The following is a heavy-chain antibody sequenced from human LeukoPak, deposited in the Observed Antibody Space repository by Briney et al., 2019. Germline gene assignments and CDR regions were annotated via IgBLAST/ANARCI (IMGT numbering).Heavy chain of an antibody. J-gene: IGHJ4*02. CDR1: GCSISSGYY. CDR3: AREVLPYYDSSGYYYFYY. V-gene: IGHV4-38-2*02. Sequence: SETLSLTCTVSGCSISSGYYWGWIRQPPGKGLEWIGSIYHSGSTYYNPSLKSRVTISVDTSKNQFSLKLSSVTAADTAVYYCAREVLPYYDSSGYYYFYYWGQGTLVTVSS. CDR2: IYHSGST. D-gene: IGHD3-22*01.